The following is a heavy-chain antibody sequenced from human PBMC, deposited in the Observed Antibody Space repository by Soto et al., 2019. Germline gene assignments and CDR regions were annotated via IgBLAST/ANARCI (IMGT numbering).Heavy chain of an antibody. D-gene: IGHD5-18*01. CDR1: GGTFSSYA. Sequence: QVQLVQSGAEVKKPGSSVKVSCKASGGTFSSYAISWVRQAPGQGLAWMGGIIPIFGTADYAQTFQGRVTITADESTSTAYMELSSLRSEATAVYYCARSDTAMVPPDVWGQGTTVTVSS. CDR3: ARSDTAMVPPDV. CDR2: IIPIFGTA. V-gene: IGHV1-69*12. J-gene: IGHJ6*02.